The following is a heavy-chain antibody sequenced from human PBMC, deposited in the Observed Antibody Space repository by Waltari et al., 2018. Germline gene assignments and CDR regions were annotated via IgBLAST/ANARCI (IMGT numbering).Heavy chain of an antibody. V-gene: IGHV3-23*01. CDR3: AKAKDGRVRSGPPRDS. CDR2: IGGSGTST. D-gene: IGHD3-3*01. Sequence: EVQLLESGGGLVQPGGSLRLSCAASGFTFSTYVMSWVRQAPGKELEWFSSIGGSGTSTQYAGSVKGRFIISRDNSKTTLYLQMNSLRGEDTAVYYCAKAKDGRVRSGPPRDSWGQGTLVTVSS. CDR1: GFTFSTYV. J-gene: IGHJ4*02.